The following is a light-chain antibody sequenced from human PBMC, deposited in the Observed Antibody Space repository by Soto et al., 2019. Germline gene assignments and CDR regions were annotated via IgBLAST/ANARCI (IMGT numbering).Light chain of an antibody. Sequence: EIVITQYPATLSVSPVERATLSCRASQNVRSNLAWYQQKPGQAPRLLIYGASTRATGIPARFSGRGSGTEFILTISSLQSEDFAVYYCQQYDDWPETFGQGTKVDIK. J-gene: IGKJ1*01. CDR3: QQYDDWPET. CDR1: QNVRSN. V-gene: IGKV3-15*01. CDR2: GAS.